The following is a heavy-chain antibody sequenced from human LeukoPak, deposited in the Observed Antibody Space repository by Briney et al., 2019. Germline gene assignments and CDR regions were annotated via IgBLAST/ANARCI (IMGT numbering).Heavy chain of an antibody. CDR1: GYTFTTYY. CDR2: INPSGGST. J-gene: IGHJ3*02. D-gene: IGHD3-9*01. CDR3: ARLYDILTGPLGDAFDI. Sequence: ASVKVSCKASGYTFTTYYMHWVRQAPGQGLEWMGIINPSGGSTIYAQKFQGRVTMTRDMSTSTVYMELSSLRSEDTAVYYCARLYDILTGPLGDAFDIWGQGTMVTVSS. V-gene: IGHV1-46*01.